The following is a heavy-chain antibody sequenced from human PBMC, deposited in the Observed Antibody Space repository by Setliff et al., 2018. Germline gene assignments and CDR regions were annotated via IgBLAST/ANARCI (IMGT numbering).Heavy chain of an antibody. CDR1: GFIFSDYY. Sequence: GGSLRLSCAASGFIFSDYYMSWIRQAPGKGLECISYITSSGNTIYYADSVKGRFTISRDSAKNALYLQMNSLRAEDTAVYYCSKHPTALTTAGGDYWGQGTLVTVSS. J-gene: IGHJ4*02. CDR2: ITSSGNTI. D-gene: IGHD4-17*01. V-gene: IGHV3-11*04. CDR3: SKHPTALTTAGGDY.